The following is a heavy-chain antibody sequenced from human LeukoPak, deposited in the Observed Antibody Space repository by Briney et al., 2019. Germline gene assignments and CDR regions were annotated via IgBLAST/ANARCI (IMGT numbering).Heavy chain of an antibody. D-gene: IGHD6-19*01. Sequence: QPGGSLRLSCAASGFTFSGYAMHWVRQAPGKGLEWVAVISYDGSNKSYADSVKGRFTISRDNSKNTLWLQMNSLRAEDTAMYYCARPIPTIAVAVSDSWGQGTLVTVSS. J-gene: IGHJ5*01. CDR3: ARPIPTIAVAVSDS. CDR2: ISYDGSNK. V-gene: IGHV3-30*04. CDR1: GFTFSGYA.